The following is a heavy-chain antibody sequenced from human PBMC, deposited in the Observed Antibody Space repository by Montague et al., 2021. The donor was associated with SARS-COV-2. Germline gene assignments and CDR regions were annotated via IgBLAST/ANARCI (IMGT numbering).Heavy chain of an antibody. CDR3: ARGTEVAWEVLYS. Sequence: SETLSLTCAVYGGSLSGVFYTWVRQTPGKGLEWIAEISHRGDTDYNPSLKSRVTISVDTSSNQISLILNSITAADTAVYYCARGTEVAWEVLYSWGQGTPVTVSS. CDR2: ISHRGDT. D-gene: IGHD1-26*01. CDR1: GGSLSGVF. V-gene: IGHV4-34*01. J-gene: IGHJ4*02.